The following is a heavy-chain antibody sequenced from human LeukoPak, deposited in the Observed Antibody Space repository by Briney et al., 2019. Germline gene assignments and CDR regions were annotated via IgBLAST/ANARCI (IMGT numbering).Heavy chain of an antibody. V-gene: IGHV3-7*01. D-gene: IGHD2-15*01. Sequence: GGSLRLSCATSGFTFSNYWMNWVRQAPGEGLEWVAIIRADGGEKHYVDSVRGRFTVSRDNAKNSLYLQMISQRAEDTAVYYCATSDSGPENWGQGTLVTVSS. CDR3: ATSDSGPEN. CDR1: GFTFSNYW. CDR2: IRADGGEK. J-gene: IGHJ4*02.